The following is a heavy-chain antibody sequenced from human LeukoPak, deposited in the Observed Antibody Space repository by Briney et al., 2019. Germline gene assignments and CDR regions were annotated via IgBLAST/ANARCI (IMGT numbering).Heavy chain of an antibody. J-gene: IGHJ4*02. Sequence: GESLKISCKGSGYSFTSYWIGWVRQMPGKGLEWMGIIYPGDSDTRYSPSFQGQVTISADKSVSTAYLQWSSLKASDTAMYYCARLRGGSYFTVYYFDYWGQGTLVTASS. V-gene: IGHV5-51*01. CDR2: IYPGDSDT. D-gene: IGHD1-26*01. CDR3: ARLRGGSYFTVYYFDY. CDR1: GYSFTSYW.